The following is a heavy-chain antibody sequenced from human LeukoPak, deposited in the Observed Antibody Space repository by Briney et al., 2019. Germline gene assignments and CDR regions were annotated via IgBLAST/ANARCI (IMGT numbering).Heavy chain of an antibody. J-gene: IGHJ6*03. CDR2: ISSSSSTI. CDR1: GFTFSSYS. Sequence: GGSLRLSCAASGFTFSSYSMNWVRQAPGKGLEWVSYISSSSSTIYYADSVKGRFTISRDNAKNSLYLQMNSLRAEDTAVYYCARVDFSNYLLIYYYYYMDVWGKGTTVTVSS. V-gene: IGHV3-48*01. D-gene: IGHD4-11*01. CDR3: ARVDFSNYLLIYYYYYMDV.